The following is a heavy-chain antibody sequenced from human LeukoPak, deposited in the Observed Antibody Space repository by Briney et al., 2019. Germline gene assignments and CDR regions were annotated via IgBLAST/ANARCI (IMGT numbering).Heavy chain of an antibody. D-gene: IGHD3-10*01. CDR2: INGRGAST. Sequence: GGSLRLSCVGTGFTFAGYGMSWVRQAPGKGLEWVSTINGRGASTYSADSVEGRFTISRDNSKNTLYLQMHSLRVEDTAVYYCAKANRGLSGSGSFHYDYWGQGTLVTVSS. CDR3: AKANRGLSGSGSFHYDY. V-gene: IGHV3-23*01. J-gene: IGHJ4*02. CDR1: GFTFAGYG.